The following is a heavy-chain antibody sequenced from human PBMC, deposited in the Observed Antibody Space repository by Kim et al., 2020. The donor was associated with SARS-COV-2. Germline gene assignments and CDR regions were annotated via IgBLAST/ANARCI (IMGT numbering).Heavy chain of an antibody. CDR2: IYYSGST. V-gene: IGHV4-61*01. CDR3: ARERAWVIAAAGTGDYYYYGMDV. CDR1: GGSVSSGSDY. Sequence: SETLSLTCTVSGGSVSSGSDYWSWIRQPPGKGLEWIGYIYYSGSTKYHPSLKSRVTISVDTSKNQFSLKLSSVTAADTAVYYCARERAWVIAAAGTGDYYYYGMDVWGQGTTVTVSS. J-gene: IGHJ6*02. D-gene: IGHD6-13*01.